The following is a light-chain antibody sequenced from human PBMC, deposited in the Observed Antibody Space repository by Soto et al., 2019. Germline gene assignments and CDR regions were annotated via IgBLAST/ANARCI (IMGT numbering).Light chain of an antibody. CDR3: QHYNNLWG. CDR1: QSVSSN. J-gene: IGKJ4*01. V-gene: IGKV3-15*01. CDR2: GAS. Sequence: EIVMTQSPATLSVSPGERATLSCRASQSVSSNLAWFQQKPGQAPRLLIYGASTRATGIPDRFSGSGSGTEFTLTISSLQSEDFAVYYCQHYNNLWGFGGGTKVEIK.